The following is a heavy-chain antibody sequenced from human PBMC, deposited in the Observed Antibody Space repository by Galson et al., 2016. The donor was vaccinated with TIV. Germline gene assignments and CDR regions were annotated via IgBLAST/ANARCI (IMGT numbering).Heavy chain of an antibody. J-gene: IGHJ3*02. V-gene: IGHV4-34*01. D-gene: IGHD2-15*01. CDR2: INHSGHT. CDR1: GGSLSDYY. Sequence: SETLSLTCAVYGGSLSDYYWSWIRQPPGKGLEWIREINHSGHTHHNPSLKSRVTISLDTSKNQFSLTLTSVTAADTALFYCARVRRGNVGVVDATDAFDIWDQGTMVTVSS. CDR3: ARVRRGNVGVVDATDAFDI.